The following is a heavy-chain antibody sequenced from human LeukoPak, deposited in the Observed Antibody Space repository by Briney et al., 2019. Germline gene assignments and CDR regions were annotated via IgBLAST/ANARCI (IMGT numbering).Heavy chain of an antibody. CDR1: GGTFSSYA. Sequence: SVKVSCKASGGTFSSYAISWVRQAPGQGLEWMGGIIPIFGTANYAQKFQGRVTITADESTSTAYMELSSLRSEDTAVYYCARVAGATKTFDYWGQGTLVTVYS. CDR3: ARVAGATKTFDY. D-gene: IGHD5-12*01. V-gene: IGHV1-69*13. CDR2: IIPIFGTA. J-gene: IGHJ4*02.